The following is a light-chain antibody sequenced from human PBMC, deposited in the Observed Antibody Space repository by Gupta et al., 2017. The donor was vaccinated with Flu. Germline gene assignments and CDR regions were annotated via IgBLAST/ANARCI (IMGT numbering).Light chain of an antibody. J-gene: IGKJ2*01. CDR1: QSISTY. Sequence: PAALSASVGDRVTITCRASQSISTYLNWYQQKPGKAPRLMIYAASSLLSGVPSTVSGSGSGTDFTLTISRLQPEDFATYYCQQSDSTPYTFGQGTKVEIK. CDR2: AAS. CDR3: QQSDSTPYT. V-gene: IGKV1-39*01.